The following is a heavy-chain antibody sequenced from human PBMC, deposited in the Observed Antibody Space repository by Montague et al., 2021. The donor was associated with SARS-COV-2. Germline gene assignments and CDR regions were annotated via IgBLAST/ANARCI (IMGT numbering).Heavy chain of an antibody. CDR1: GFIFSSYE. CDR2: ISSSGGGSTK. CDR3: ARDRDWDDWCGMDV. J-gene: IGHJ6*02. Sequence: SLRLSCAACGFIFSSYEMNWVRQAPGKGLEWISYISSSGGGSTKHYTDSVKGRFTISRDNAKNSLYLQMNSLRVEDTAIYYCARDRDWDDWCGMDVWGQGTTVTVSS. V-gene: IGHV3-48*03. D-gene: IGHD2-21*01.